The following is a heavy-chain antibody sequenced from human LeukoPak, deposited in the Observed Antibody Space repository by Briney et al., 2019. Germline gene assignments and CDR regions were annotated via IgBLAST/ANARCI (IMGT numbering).Heavy chain of an antibody. J-gene: IGHJ6*03. CDR3: AHLGRYYHMDV. CDR2: INHSGST. CDR1: GGSSSGYY. V-gene: IGHV4-34*01. D-gene: IGHD3/OR15-3a*01. Sequence: SETLSLTCAVYGGSSSGYYWSWIRQPPGKGLEWIGEINHSGSTNYNPSLKSRVTISVDTSKNQFSLKLSSVTAADTAVYYCAHLGRYYHMDVWGKGTTVSVSS.